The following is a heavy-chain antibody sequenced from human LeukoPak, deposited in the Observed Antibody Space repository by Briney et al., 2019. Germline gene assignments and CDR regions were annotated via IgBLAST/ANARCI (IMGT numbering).Heavy chain of an antibody. D-gene: IGHD3-9*01. V-gene: IGHV4-34*09. Sequence: SETLSLTCAVYGGSFSGYYWSWIRQPPGKGLEWIGEINHSGSTNYNPSLKSRVTISVDTSKNQFSLKLSSVTAADTAVYYCARGIAISSNWFDPWGQGTLVTVSS. CDR3: ARGIAISSNWFDP. CDR2: INHSGST. CDR1: GGSFSGYY. J-gene: IGHJ5*02.